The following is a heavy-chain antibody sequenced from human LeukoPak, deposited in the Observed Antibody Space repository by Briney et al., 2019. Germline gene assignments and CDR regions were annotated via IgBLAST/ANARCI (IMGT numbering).Heavy chain of an antibody. CDR1: GGTFSSYA. V-gene: IGHV1-69*05. CDR2: IIPIFGTA. J-gene: IGHJ6*03. D-gene: IGHD1-14*01. Sequence: GASVKVSCKASGGTFSSYAISWVRQAHGQGLEWMGGIIPIFGTANYAQEFQGKGTITTDESKSKASMELSRQRSKDTAVYELSSRGESRGRDNYSYYYYMDVWGKGTTVTVSS. CDR3: SSRGESRGRDNYSYYYYMDV.